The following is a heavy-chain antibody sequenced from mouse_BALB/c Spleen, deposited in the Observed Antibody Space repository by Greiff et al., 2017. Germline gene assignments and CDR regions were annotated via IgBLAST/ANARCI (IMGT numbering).Heavy chain of an antibody. D-gene: IGHD2-4*01. V-gene: IGHV1-63*02. CDR3: AREGLYDYDGFAY. Sequence: VQLQQSGAELVRPGTSVKISCKASGYTFTNYWLGWVKQRPGHGLEWIGDIYPGGGYTNYNEKFKGKATLTADTSSSTAYMQLSSLTSEDSAVYFCAREGLYDYDGFAYWGQGTLVTVSA. J-gene: IGHJ3*01. CDR1: GYTFTNYW. CDR2: IYPGGGYT.